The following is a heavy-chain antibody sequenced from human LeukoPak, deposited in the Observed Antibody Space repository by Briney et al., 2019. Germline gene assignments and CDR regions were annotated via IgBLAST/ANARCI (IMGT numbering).Heavy chain of an antibody. V-gene: IGHV1-24*01. CDR1: GYTLTELS. CDR3: ATARDLTYYFDY. Sequence: ASVKVSCKVSGYTLTELSMHWVRQAPGKGLEWMGGFDPEDGETIYAQKFQGRVTMTEDTSTDTAYMELSGLRSEDTAVYYCATARDLTYYFDYWGQGTLVTVSS. J-gene: IGHJ4*02. CDR2: FDPEDGET.